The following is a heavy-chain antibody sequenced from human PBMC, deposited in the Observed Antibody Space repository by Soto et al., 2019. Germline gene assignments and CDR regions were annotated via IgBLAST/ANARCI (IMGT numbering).Heavy chain of an antibody. CDR1: GGSISSYY. CDR3: AREGCSSTSCSSDYYYYYMDV. D-gene: IGHD2-2*01. J-gene: IGHJ6*03. CDR2: IYYSGST. Sequence: QVQLQESGPGLVKPSETLSLTCTVSGGSISSYYWSWIRQPPGKGLEWIGYIYYSGSTNYNPSLKSRVTISVDTSKNQFSLKLSSVTAADTAVYYCAREGCSSTSCSSDYYYYYMDVWGKGTTVTVSS. V-gene: IGHV4-59*01.